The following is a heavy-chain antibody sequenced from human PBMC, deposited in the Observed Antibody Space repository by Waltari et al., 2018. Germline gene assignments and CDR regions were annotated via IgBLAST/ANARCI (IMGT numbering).Heavy chain of an antibody. CDR2: IYYSGST. D-gene: IGHD6-19*01. J-gene: IGHJ4*02. V-gene: IGHV4-59*01. CDR1: GGSISSYY. Sequence: QVQLQESGPGLVKPSETLSLTCTVSGGSISSYYWSWIRQPPGKGLEWIGDIYYSGSTNYNPSLKSRVTISVDTSKNQFSLKLSSVTAADTAVYYCARTEIPSSGWFYWGQGTLVTVSS. CDR3: ARTEIPSSGWFY.